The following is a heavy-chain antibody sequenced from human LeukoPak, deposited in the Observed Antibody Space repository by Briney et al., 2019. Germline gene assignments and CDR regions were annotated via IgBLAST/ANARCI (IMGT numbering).Heavy chain of an antibody. Sequence: SETLSLTCTVSGGSIRSGSHYWAWIRQPPGKGLEWIVSIYYSGSTYYNPSLENRVTISINTSKNHFSLKLSSLSAADTSVYYCAKRDDSGGNLVDLWGQGTLVTVS. CDR3: AKRDDSGGNLVDL. J-gene: IGHJ4*02. V-gene: IGHV4-39*02. CDR2: IYYSGST. CDR1: GGSIRSGSHY. D-gene: IGHD3-22*01.